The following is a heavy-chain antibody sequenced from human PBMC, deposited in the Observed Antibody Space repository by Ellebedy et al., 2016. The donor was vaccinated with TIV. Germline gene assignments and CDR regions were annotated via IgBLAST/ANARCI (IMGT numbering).Heavy chain of an antibody. Sequence: GESLKISXAASGFTFSSYSMNCVPQAPGKGLELVPSISISSSYIYYADSVKGRFTISRNNAKNSLYLQMNSLRAEDTAVYYCARASYDILTGYSGPLDYYYYSMGVWGQGTTVTVS. D-gene: IGHD3-9*01. V-gene: IGHV3-21*01. CDR2: ISISSSYI. CDR1: GFTFSSYS. CDR3: ARASYDILTGYSGPLDYYYYSMGV. J-gene: IGHJ6*02.